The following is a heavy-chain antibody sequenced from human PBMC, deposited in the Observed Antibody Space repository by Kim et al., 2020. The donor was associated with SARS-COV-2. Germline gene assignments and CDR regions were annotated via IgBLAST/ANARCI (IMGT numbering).Heavy chain of an antibody. J-gene: IGHJ6*02. D-gene: IGHD3-10*01. V-gene: IGHV3-30*18. Sequence: GGSLRLSCAASGFTFSTYGMYWVRQAPGKGLEWVALISYDGSNEYYADSVKGRFTISRDNSKNTLYLQMNSLRAEDTALFYCAKALRRGVSYNYYGMDVWGQGTTVTVSS. CDR2: ISYDGSNE. CDR3: AKALRRGVSYNYYGMDV. CDR1: GFTFSTYG.